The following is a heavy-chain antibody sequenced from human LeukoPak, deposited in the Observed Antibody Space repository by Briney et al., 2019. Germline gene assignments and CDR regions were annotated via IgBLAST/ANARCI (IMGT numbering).Heavy chain of an antibody. CDR3: AKDRAWGAFAY. J-gene: IGHJ4*02. Sequence: GGSLRLSCAASGFTFSSYSMNWVRQAPGKGLEWVSGISGDAGRTYYADSVKGRFTISRDNSKNTLYLQMNSLRAEDTAIYYCAKDRAWGAFAYWGQGTLVTVSS. V-gene: IGHV3-23*01. CDR2: ISGDAGRT. D-gene: IGHD1-26*01. CDR1: GFTFSSYS.